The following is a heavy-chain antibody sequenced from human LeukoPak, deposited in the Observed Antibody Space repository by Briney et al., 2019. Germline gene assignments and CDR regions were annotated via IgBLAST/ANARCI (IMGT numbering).Heavy chain of an antibody. CDR2: IYYSGST. J-gene: IGHJ4*02. V-gene: IGHV4-31*03. CDR1: GGSISSGGYY. D-gene: IGHD1-20*01. Sequence: PSQTLSLTCTVSGGSISSGGYYWSWIRQHPGKGLEWIGYIYYSGSTYYNPSLKSRVTISVDASKNQFSLKLSSVTAADTAVYYCARGLYNWNDGYYFDYWGQGTLVTVSS. CDR3: ARGLYNWNDGYYFDY.